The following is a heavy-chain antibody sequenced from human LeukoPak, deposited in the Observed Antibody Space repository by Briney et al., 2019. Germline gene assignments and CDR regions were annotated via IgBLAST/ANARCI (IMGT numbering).Heavy chain of an antibody. D-gene: IGHD4-17*01. V-gene: IGHV1-2*02. CDR1: GGTFSSYA. Sequence: ASVKVSCKASGGTFSSYAISWVRQAPGQGLEWMGGINPNSGGTNYAQKFQGRVTMTRDTSISTAYMELSRLRSDDTAVYYCARQHDYGDYSFGYWGQGTLVTVSS. J-gene: IGHJ4*02. CDR3: ARQHDYGDYSFGY. CDR2: INPNSGGT.